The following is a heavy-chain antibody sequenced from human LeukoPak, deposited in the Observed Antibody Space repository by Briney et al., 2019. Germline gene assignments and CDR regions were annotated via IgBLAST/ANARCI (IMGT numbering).Heavy chain of an antibody. CDR2: INTDGSST. J-gene: IGHJ4*02. Sequence: GGSLRLSCAASGFTFSTYWMHWVRQAPGKGLVWVSRINTDGSSTSYADSVKGRFTISRDNAKNTLHLQMNSLRTEDTAVYYCARASSSGHFDYWGQGALVTASS. CDR1: GFTFSTYW. V-gene: IGHV3-74*01. CDR3: ARASSSGHFDY. D-gene: IGHD3-22*01.